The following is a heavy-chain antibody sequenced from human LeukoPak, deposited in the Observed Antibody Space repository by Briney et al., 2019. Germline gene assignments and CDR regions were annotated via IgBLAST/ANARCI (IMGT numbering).Heavy chain of an antibody. CDR2: ISAYNGNT. J-gene: IGHJ4*02. CDR3: ARTLPAEHHPYYFDY. V-gene: IGHV1-18*01. Sequence: ASVTDSCQASGYTFTTHSINWLRQAPGQGLEWMGWISAYNGNTNYAQKLQGRVTMTTDTSTSTAYMELRSLRSDDTAVYYCARTLPAEHHPYYFDYWGQGTLVTVSS. CDR1: GYTFTTHS. D-gene: IGHD1-14*01.